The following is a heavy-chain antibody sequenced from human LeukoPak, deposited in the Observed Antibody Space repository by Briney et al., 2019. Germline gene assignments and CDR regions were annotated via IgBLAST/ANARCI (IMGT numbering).Heavy chain of an antibody. CDR3: TRVGYIDEGIDY. J-gene: IGHJ4*02. CDR1: SYW. V-gene: IGHV3-7*04. CDR2: IKQDGSKK. D-gene: IGHD5-24*01. Sequence: SYWXXXVRQAPGKGLEWXANIKQDGSKKSYVDSVKGRFTISRDNAKNSLYLQMNSLRAEDTAIYYCTRVGYIDEGIDYWGQGTLVTVSS.